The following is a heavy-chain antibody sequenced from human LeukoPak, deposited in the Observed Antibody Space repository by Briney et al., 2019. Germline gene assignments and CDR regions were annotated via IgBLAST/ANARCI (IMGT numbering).Heavy chain of an antibody. J-gene: IGHJ6*03. Sequence: GRSLRLSCAASGFTFSDYWMTWVRQAPGKGLEWVANIKQDGSEKYYVDSVKGRFTISRDNAKNSLYLQMNSLRPEDTAVYYCARATLYLDVWGKGTTVTVSS. CDR2: IKQDGSEK. CDR1: GFTFSDYW. CDR3: ARATLYLDV. V-gene: IGHV3-7*01.